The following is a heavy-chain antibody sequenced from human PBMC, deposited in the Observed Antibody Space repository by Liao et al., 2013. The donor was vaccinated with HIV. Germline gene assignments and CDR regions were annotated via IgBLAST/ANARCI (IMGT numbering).Heavy chain of an antibody. V-gene: IGHV4-61*02. J-gene: IGHJ6*03. CDR3: VRGSLMGYSYYYLDV. Sequence: QVQLQESGPGLVKPSQTLSLTCTVSGGSISSAGYYWSWIRQPAGKGLEWIGRIYTSGSTNYNPSLKSRVAISVDTSKNQFSLKLNSVTAADTAVYYCVRGSLMGYSYYYLDVWGKGTTVTVSS. D-gene: IGHD3-16*01. CDR1: GGSISSAGYY. CDR2: IYTSGST.